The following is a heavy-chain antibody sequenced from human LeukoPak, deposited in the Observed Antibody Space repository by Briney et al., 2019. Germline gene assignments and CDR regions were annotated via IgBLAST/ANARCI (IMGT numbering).Heavy chain of an antibody. CDR3: AAATRSGSYYHGPYGMDV. CDR2: IFVGSGNT. V-gene: IGHV1-58*01. J-gene: IGHJ6*04. Sequence: SVKVSCKASGFTFTSSAVQWVRQARGQGLEWMGWIFVGSGNTNHAQKFQERVTITRDMSTSTAYMGLSSLRSEDTAVYYCAAATRSGSYYHGPYGMDVWGKETTVTVSS. D-gene: IGHD3-10*01. CDR1: GFTFTSSA.